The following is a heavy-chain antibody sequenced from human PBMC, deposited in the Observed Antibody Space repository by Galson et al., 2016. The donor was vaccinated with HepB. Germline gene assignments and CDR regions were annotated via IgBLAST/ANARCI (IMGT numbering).Heavy chain of an antibody. Sequence: SLRLSCAASGFTFGTYTMHWIRQAPGEGLQWVSLITGDRANAYYADSVKGRFTISRDNRKNSLYLQMNSLRTEDTALYYCAKDHGGYSGFDSWGQGTLVTVSS. J-gene: IGHJ4*02. D-gene: IGHD4-23*01. CDR3: AKDHGGYSGFDS. CDR1: GFTFGTYT. V-gene: IGHV3-43*01. CDR2: ITGDRANA.